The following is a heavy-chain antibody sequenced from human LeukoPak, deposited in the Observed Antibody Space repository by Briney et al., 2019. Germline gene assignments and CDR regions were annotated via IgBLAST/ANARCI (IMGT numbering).Heavy chain of an antibody. CDR3: ARNRYDILTGYYRHYYYYYMDV. D-gene: IGHD3-9*01. CDR1: GYTFTGYY. Sequence: ASVKVSCKASGYTFTGYYMHWVRQAPGQGLEWMGWINPNSGGTNYAQKFQGRVTMTRDTSISTAYMELSRLRSDDTAVYYCARNRYDILTGYYRHYYYYYMDVWGKGTTVTVSS. J-gene: IGHJ6*03. CDR2: INPNSGGT. V-gene: IGHV1-2*02.